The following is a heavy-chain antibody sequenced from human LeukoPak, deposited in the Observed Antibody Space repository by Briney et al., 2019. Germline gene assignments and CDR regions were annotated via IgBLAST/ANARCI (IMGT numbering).Heavy chain of an antibody. D-gene: IGHD5-24*01. J-gene: IGHJ4*02. CDR1: GFTFSSYG. V-gene: IGHV3-30*02. CDR3: VKDDGWVQYAN. CDR2: IRYDGSNKYYADSVNK. Sequence: GGSLRLSCAASGFTFSSYGMHWVRQPPGKGLEWVAFIRYDGSNKYYADSVNKYYADSVKGRFTISRDNSKNTVYLQMNSLSAEDAAVYYCVKDDGWVQYANWGQGTLVTVSS.